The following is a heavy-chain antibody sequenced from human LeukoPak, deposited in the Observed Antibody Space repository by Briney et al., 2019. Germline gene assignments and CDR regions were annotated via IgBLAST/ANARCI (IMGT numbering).Heavy chain of an antibody. CDR3: ARASSGSYPHYFDY. CDR1: GFTFSTYW. J-gene: IGHJ4*02. V-gene: IGHV3-7*01. Sequence: PGGSLRLSCAASGFTFSTYWMSWVRQPPGKGLEWVANIKPDGSEKYYVDSVKGRFTISRDNAKNSLYLQMNSLRVEDTAVYYCARASSGSYPHYFDYWGQGTLVTVSS. CDR2: IKPDGSEK. D-gene: IGHD1-26*01.